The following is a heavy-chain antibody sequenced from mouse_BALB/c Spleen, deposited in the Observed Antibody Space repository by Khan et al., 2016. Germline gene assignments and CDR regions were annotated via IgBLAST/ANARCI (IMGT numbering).Heavy chain of an antibody. CDR1: GYTFTDYS. CDR3: ARATVLRLLAY. V-gene: IGHV9-2-1*01. J-gene: IGHJ3*01. Sequence: QIQLVQSGPELKKPGETVKISCKASGYTFTDYSMHWVKQTPGKGLKWMGWINTETGEPTYADDFKGRFAFSLETSASTAYLQITNLKNEDTATYCCARATVLRLLAYWGQGTLVTVSA. CDR2: INTETGEP. D-gene: IGHD1-2*01.